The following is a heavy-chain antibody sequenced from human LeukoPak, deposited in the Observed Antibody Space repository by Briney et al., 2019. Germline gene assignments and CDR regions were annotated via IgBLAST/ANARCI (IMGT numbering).Heavy chain of an antibody. CDR3: ARGTITTVTDS. CDR1: GGSISSSNW. J-gene: IGHJ4*02. D-gene: IGHD4-17*01. CDR2: IYLRGNT. V-gene: IGHV4-4*02. Sequence: PSETLSLTFAISGGSISSSNWWTWVRQPPGKGLEWVGEIYLRGNTNYNPSLESRATISVDESKTQLSLRLESVTAADTAVYYCARGTITTVTDSWGPGTLVTVSS.